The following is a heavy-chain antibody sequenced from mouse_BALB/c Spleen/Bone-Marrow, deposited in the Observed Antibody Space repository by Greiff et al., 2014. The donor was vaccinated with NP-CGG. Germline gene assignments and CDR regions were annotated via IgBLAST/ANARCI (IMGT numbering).Heavy chain of an antibody. CDR1: GFSLTSYA. CDR3: VRNGFRLRGTMDY. V-gene: IGHV2-2*02. J-gene: IGHJ4*01. Sequence: QVQLKESGPGLVQPAQSLSITCTVSGFSLTSYAIHWVRQSPGKGLEWLGVIWIGGSTDYNAAFISRLNITKDNSKSQIFFKRNSLQTNETAKYYCVRNGFRLRGTMDYWGQGTSVTVSS. D-gene: IGHD2-4*01. CDR2: IWIGGST.